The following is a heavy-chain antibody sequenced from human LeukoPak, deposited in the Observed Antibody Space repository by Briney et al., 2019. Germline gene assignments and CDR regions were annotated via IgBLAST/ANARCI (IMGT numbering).Heavy chain of an antibody. D-gene: IGHD1-26*01. J-gene: IGHJ3*02. CDR3: AREGAGATWELNDAFDI. Sequence: LETLSLTCTVSGGSISSSSYYWGWIRQPPGKGLEWIGSIYYSGSTYYNPSLKSRVTISVDTSKNQFSLKLSSVTAADTAVYYCAREGAGATWELNDAFDIWGQGTMVTVSS. CDR2: IYYSGST. CDR1: GGSISSSSYY. V-gene: IGHV4-39*07.